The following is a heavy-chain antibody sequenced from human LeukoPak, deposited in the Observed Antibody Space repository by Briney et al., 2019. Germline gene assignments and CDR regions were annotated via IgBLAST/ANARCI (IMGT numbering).Heavy chain of an antibody. CDR2: IISSSSYT. V-gene: IGHV3-21*04. CDR3: AKDRSSYWYFDL. D-gene: IGHD2-2*01. Sequence: GGSLRLSSAASGVTFISYSMNWVRQAPGKGLEWGSSIISSSSYTYYADSAKGRFTISRDNAKNTLYLQMNGLRAEDTAVYYCAKDRSSYWYFDLWGRGTLVTVSS. J-gene: IGHJ2*01. CDR1: GVTFISYS.